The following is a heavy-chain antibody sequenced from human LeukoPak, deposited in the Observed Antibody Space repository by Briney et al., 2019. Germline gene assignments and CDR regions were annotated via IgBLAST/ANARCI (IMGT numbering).Heavy chain of an antibody. V-gene: IGHV1-18*01. Sequence: ASVKVSCKASGYTFTSYGISWVRQAPGQGLEWMGWISAYNGNTNYGQKLQGRVTMTTDTSTSTAYMELRNLRSDDTAVYYCARDTYDSYGMDVWGQGTTVTVSS. CDR1: GYTFTSYG. J-gene: IGHJ6*02. D-gene: IGHD2-21*01. CDR2: ISAYNGNT. CDR3: ARDTYDSYGMDV.